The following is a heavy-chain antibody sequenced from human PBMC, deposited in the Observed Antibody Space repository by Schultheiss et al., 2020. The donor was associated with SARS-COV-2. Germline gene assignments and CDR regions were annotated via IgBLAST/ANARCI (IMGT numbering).Heavy chain of an antibody. CDR2: IYTSGST. CDR1: GGSISSSSYY. J-gene: IGHJ5*02. Sequence: SETLSLTCTVSGGSISSSSYYWSWIRQPAGKGLEWIGRIYTSGSTNYNPSLKSRVTISVDTSKNQFSLKLSSVTAADTAVYYCARGHRGFDPWGQGTLVTVSS. CDR3: ARGHRGFDP. V-gene: IGHV4-61*02.